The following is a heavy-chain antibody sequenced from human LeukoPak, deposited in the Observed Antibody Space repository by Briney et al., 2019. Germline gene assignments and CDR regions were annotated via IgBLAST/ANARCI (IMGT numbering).Heavy chain of an antibody. CDR2: ISSSSDYI. D-gene: IGHD1-26*01. V-gene: IGHV3-21*01. Sequence: PGGSLRLSCAASGFTFSSYSMNWVRQAPGKGLEWVSSISSSSDYIYYADSVKGRLTTSRDNAKNSLYLQMNSLRAEDTAVYYCARGHSGSYQRTDAFDLWGHGTMVTVSS. J-gene: IGHJ3*01. CDR3: ARGHSGSYQRTDAFDL. CDR1: GFTFSSYS.